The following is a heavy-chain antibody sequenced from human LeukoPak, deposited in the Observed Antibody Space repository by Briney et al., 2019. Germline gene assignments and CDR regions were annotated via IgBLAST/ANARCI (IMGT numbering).Heavy chain of an antibody. D-gene: IGHD1-26*01. V-gene: IGHV4-39*01. CDR1: GGSISSSSYY. J-gene: IGHJ4*02. CDR3: ARHGPHIVGALDV. Sequence: SETLSLTCTVSGGSISSSSYYWGWIRQPPGKGLEWIGSIYYSGSTYYNPSLKSRVTISVDTSKNQFSLKLSSVTAADTAVYYCARHGPHIVGALDVWGQGTLVTVSS. CDR2: IYYSGST.